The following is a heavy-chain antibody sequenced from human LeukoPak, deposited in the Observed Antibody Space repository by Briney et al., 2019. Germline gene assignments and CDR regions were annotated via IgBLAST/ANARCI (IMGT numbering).Heavy chain of an antibody. Sequence: PSETLSLTCTVSGGSISSYYWSWIRQPPGKGLEWIGYIYYSGSTNYNPSLKSRVTISVDTSKNQFSLKLSSVTAADTAVYYCARLHPPRGWLQLDWFDPWGQGTLVTVSS. CDR1: GGSISSYY. CDR2: IYYSGST. CDR3: ARLHPPRGWLQLDWFDP. J-gene: IGHJ5*02. V-gene: IGHV4-59*08. D-gene: IGHD5-24*01.